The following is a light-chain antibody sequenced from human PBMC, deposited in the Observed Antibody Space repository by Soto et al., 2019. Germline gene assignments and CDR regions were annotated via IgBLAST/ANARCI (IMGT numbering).Light chain of an antibody. J-gene: IGKJ1*01. Sequence: DIQMTQSPSSLSASVGDRVTITCRASQGISSYLNWYQQKPGKAPKLLIYAASSLQSGVPSRFSGSGSGTDFTLTVSNLQPEDFATYYCQQSYTTPRTFGQGTKVDIK. V-gene: IGKV1-39*01. CDR3: QQSYTTPRT. CDR2: AAS. CDR1: QGISSY.